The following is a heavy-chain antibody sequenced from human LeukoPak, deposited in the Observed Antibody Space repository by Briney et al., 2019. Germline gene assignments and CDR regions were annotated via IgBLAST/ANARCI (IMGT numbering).Heavy chain of an antibody. CDR2: ISSSSSYI. D-gene: IGHD6-19*01. J-gene: IGHJ5*02. CDR1: GFTFGSYW. Sequence: GGSLRLSCAASGFTFGSYWMHWVRQAPGKGLEWVSSISSSSSYIYYADSVKGRFTISRDNAKNSLYLQMNSLRAEDTAVYYCARDGGWYFDPWGQGTLVTVSS. V-gene: IGHV3-21*01. CDR3: ARDGGWYFDP.